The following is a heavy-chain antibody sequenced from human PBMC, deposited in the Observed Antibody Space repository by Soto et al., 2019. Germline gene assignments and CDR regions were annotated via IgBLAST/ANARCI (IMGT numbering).Heavy chain of an antibody. CDR1: GYTFTSYY. D-gene: IGHD3-22*01. V-gene: IGHV1-46*01. Sequence: ASVKVSCKASGYTFTSYYMHWVRQAPGQGLEWMGIINANDGSTSYAQKLQGRVTMTTDTSTSTAYMELRSLRSDATAVYYCARDGGYYSSYWGQGTLVTVSS. J-gene: IGHJ4*02. CDR3: ARDGGYYSSY. CDR2: INANDGST.